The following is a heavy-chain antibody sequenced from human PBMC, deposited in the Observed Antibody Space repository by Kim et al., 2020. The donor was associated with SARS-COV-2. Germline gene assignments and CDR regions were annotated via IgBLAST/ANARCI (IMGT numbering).Heavy chain of an antibody. J-gene: IGHJ4*02. CDR3: GVSSSWFDRRDY. V-gene: IGHV3-66*01. CDR2: IYSGGST. D-gene: IGHD6-13*01. CDR1: GFTVSSNY. Sequence: GGSLRLSCAASGFTVSSNYMSWVRHAPGKGLEWVSVIYSGGSTYYADSVKGRFTISRDNSKNTLYLQMNSLRAEDTAVYYCGVSSSWFDRRDYWGQGTLGTVS.